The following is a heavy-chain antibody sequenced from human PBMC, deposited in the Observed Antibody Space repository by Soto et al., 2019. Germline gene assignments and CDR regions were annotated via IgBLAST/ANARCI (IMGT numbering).Heavy chain of an antibody. CDR1: GFTFSSYS. CDR2: ISSSSSTI. J-gene: IGHJ6*02. CDR3: ARDGTLAAAGSSHYYYGMDV. Sequence: EVQLVESGGGLVQPGGSLRLSCAASGFTFSSYSMNWVRQAPGKGLEWVSYISSSSSTIYYADSVKGRFTISRDNAKNSLYLQMNSIRGEDTAVYYCARDGTLAAAGSSHYYYGMDVWGQGTTVTVSS. D-gene: IGHD6-13*01. V-gene: IGHV3-48*01.